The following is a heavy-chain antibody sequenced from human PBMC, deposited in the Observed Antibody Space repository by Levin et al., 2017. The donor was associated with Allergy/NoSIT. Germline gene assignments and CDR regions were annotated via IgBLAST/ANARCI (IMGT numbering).Heavy chain of an antibody. D-gene: IGHD5-12*01. J-gene: IGHJ4*02. CDR1: GGSVSSGSYY. CDR3: ASDRSGSYFDY. V-gene: IGHV4-61*01. CDR2: RYYSGST. Sequence: SETLSLTCTVSGGSVSSGSYYWSWIRQPPGKGLEWIGYRYYSGSTSYNPSLKSRVTISADTSKNQFTLKLTSVTVADTAVYYCASDRSGSYFDYWGQGTLVTVSS.